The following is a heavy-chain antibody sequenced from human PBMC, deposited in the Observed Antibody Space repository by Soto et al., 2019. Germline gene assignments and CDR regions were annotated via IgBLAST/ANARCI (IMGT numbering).Heavy chain of an antibody. J-gene: IGHJ5*02. CDR1: GFSLSTRGVG. Sequence: QITLKESGPTLVKPTQTLTLTCTFSGFSLSTRGVGVGWIRQPPGKALEWLALIYWDDDKRYSPSLKSRLTITKDTSKNQVVLTMTNMDPVDTATYYCAHIGQQLHSYYWFDPWGQGTLVTVSS. V-gene: IGHV2-5*02. D-gene: IGHD6-13*01. CDR3: AHIGQQLHSYYWFDP. CDR2: IYWDDDK.